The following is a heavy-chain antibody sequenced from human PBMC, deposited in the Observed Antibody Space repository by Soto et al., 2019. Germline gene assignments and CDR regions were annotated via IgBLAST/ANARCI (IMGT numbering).Heavy chain of an antibody. D-gene: IGHD3-10*01. CDR1: GGSSSSGGYS. CDR2: IYYSGST. CDR3: ARDYYXSXSYLAY. V-gene: IGHV4-31*02. Sequence: SQPISVRWTVSGGSSSSGGYSWSLIHQHPGKGLEGIGYIYYSGSTYYNPSLKSRVTISVDTSKNQFSLKLSSVTAADTAVYYSARDYYXSXSYLAYWXQGTLVTVSS. J-gene: IGHJ4*02.